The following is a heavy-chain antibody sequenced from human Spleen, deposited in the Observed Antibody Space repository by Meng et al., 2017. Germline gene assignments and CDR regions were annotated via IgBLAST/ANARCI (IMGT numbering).Heavy chain of an antibody. CDR1: DYTLTSDG. J-gene: IGHJ6*02. CDR3: ARGGHIVVVTATDYYYYYGMDV. D-gene: IGHD2-21*02. CDR2: INIYNGIT. Sequence: ASVKVSCKVSDYTLTSDGFSWVRQAPGQGLQWMGWINIYNGITNFGRNFQGRVTLTTDTSTSTGYMELRSLTSDDTAVYYCARGGHIVVVTATDYYYYYGMDVWGQGTTVTVSS. V-gene: IGHV1-18*04.